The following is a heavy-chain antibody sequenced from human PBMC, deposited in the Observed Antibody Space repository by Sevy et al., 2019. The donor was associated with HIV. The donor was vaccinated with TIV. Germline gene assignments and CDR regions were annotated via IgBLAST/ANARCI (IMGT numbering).Heavy chain of an antibody. J-gene: IGHJ6*02. CDR2: IGGSGRYT. V-gene: IGHV3-23*01. CDR3: AKGFCSGESCPREYYYYGLDV. CDR1: GFTFSSYA. Sequence: GGSLRLSCAASGFTFSSYAMTWVRQAPGKGLEWVSAIGGSGRYTYYADSVTGRLTISRDNSKTTLYLQMNSLRAEDTATYYGAKGFCSGESCPREYYYYGLDVWGQGTTVTVSS. D-gene: IGHD2-15*01.